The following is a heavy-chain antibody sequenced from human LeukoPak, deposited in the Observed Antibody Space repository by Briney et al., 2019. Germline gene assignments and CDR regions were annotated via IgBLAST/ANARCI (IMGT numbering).Heavy chain of an antibody. CDR3: ASELAAAGDY. CDR2: ISGSGGST. J-gene: IGHJ4*02. Sequence: HPGGSLRLSCAASGFTFSSYAMSWVRQAPGKGLEWVSTISGSGGSTYYADSVKGRFTISRDNAKNSLYLQMNSLRAEDTAVYYCASELAAAGDYWGQGTLVTVSS. D-gene: IGHD6-13*01. V-gene: IGHV3-23*01. CDR1: GFTFSSYA.